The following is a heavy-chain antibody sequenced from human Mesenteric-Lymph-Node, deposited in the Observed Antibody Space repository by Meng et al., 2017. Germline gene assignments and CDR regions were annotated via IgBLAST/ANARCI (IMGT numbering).Heavy chain of an antibody. CDR3: TRDRWGSYDH. J-gene: IGHJ5*02. CDR2: SRDKAYLYTT. Sequence: GGSLRLSCAASGFTFSDYHLDWVRQVPGKGREWLGRSRDKAYLYTTEYAASVKGRFTISRDDSKSSVYMQLNSLKTEDTAVDYCTRDRWGSYDHWGQGTVVTVSS. CDR1: GFTFSDYH. D-gene: IGHD3-16*01. V-gene: IGHV3-72*01.